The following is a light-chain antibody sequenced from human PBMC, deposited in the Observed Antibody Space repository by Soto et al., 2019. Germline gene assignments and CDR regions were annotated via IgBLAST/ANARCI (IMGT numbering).Light chain of an antibody. CDR3: QSYDSHNLV. Sequence: NFMLTQPHSVSESPGKTVTISCTGSSGSIASHYVQWYQQRPGSAPTTVIYENNQRPSGVPGRFSASIDSSSNSASLTISGLKTEDEADYYCQSYDSHNLVFGGGTKLTVL. CDR2: ENN. V-gene: IGLV6-57*02. CDR1: SGSIASHY. J-gene: IGLJ3*02.